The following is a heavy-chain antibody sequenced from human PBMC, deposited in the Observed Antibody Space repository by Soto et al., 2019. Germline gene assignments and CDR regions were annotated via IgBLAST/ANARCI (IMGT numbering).Heavy chain of an antibody. CDR1: GGSISSGGYY. D-gene: IGHD5-12*01. Sequence: PSETLSLTCTVSGGSISSGGYYWSWIRQHPGKGLEWIGYIYYSGSTYYNPSLKSRVTISVDASKNQFSLKLSSVTAADTAVYYCASGYSGYDFSLWGQGPLVTVSS. V-gene: IGHV4-31*03. CDR2: IYYSGST. J-gene: IGHJ4*02. CDR3: ASGYSGYDFSL.